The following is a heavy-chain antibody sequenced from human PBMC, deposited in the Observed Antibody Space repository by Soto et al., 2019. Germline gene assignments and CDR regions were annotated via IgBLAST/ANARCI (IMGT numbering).Heavy chain of an antibody. CDR3: AKGDCSGGSCYFSAFDI. CDR1: GFTFSSYA. J-gene: IGHJ3*02. D-gene: IGHD2-15*01. CDR2: ISYDGTNT. V-gene: IGHV3-30*18. Sequence: PGGSLRLSCAASGFTFSSYAMTWVRQAPGGGLEWVAVISYDGTNTYYTESVKGRFTISRDNSKNTLFLQMNSLRAEDTAVYFCAKGDCSGGSCYFSAFDIWGQGTMVTV.